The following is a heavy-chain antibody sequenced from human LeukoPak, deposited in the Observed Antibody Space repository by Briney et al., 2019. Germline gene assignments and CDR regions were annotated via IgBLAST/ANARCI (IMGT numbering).Heavy chain of an antibody. J-gene: IGHJ6*04. Sequence: ASVKVSCKVSGYTLTELSMHCVRQAPGKGLEWMGGFDPEDGETIYAQKFQGRVTMTEDTSTDTAYMELSSLRSEDTAVYYCATTYYGDYGMDVWGKGTTVTVSS. CDR3: ATTYYGDYGMDV. CDR1: GYTLTELS. V-gene: IGHV1-24*01. CDR2: FDPEDGET. D-gene: IGHD4-17*01.